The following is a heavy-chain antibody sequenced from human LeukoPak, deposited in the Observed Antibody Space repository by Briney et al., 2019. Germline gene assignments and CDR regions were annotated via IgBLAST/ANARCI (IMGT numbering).Heavy chain of an antibody. CDR3: ARGEMATSFDY. D-gene: IGHD5-24*01. V-gene: IGHV4-59*01. CDR1: GGSISSYY. J-gene: IGHJ4*02. CDR2: IYYSGST. Sequence: SETLSLTCTVSGGSISSYYWSWIRQPPGMGLEWIGYIYYSGSTNYNPSLKSRVTISVDTSKNQFSLKLSSVTAADTAVYYCARGEMATSFDYWGQGTLVTVSS.